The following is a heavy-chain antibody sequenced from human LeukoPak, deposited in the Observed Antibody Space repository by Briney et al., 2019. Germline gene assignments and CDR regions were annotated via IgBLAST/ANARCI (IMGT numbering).Heavy chain of an antibody. CDR1: GFTFSDYY. D-gene: IGHD5-24*01. J-gene: IGHJ4*02. V-gene: IGHV3-11*05. Sequence: GGSLRLSCAASGFTFSDYYMSWIRQAPGKGLEWVSYISSGSRYIDYADSVEGRFTISRDNAKNSVYLQMTSLRAEDTAVYYCTRDQSGSCFNSDYWGQGTLVTVFS. CDR2: ISSGSRYI. CDR3: TRDQSGSCFNSDY.